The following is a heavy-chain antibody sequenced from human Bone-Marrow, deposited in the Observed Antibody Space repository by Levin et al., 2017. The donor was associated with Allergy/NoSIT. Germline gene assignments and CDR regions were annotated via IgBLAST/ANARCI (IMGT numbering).Heavy chain of an antibody. D-gene: IGHD6-19*01. CDR1: GYTFTSYW. V-gene: IGHV5-51*01. Sequence: GGSLRLSCKGSGYTFTSYWVAWVRQRPGQGLEWMGLIYPGDSDSIYSPSFQGQVTISVDRSVSTAYLQWSSLKASDTAMYYCAKHREQIAVAGQTYSFDHWGQGTLVTVSS. CDR2: IYPGDSDS. J-gene: IGHJ4*02. CDR3: AKHREQIAVAGQTYSFDH.